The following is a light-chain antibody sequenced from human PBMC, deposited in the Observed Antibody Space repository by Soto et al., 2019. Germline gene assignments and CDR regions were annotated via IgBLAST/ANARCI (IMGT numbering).Light chain of an antibody. Sequence: EIVLTQSPGTLSLSPGERASLSCRASQSVSSNYLAWYQHKPGQAPRLIIYSASSRATGIPDRFSGSGSGTDFTLTISRLEPEDFAVYYCQQYGSSPKYTFGQGTKLETK. CDR1: QSVSSNY. V-gene: IGKV3-20*01. J-gene: IGKJ2*01. CDR3: QQYGSSPKYT. CDR2: SAS.